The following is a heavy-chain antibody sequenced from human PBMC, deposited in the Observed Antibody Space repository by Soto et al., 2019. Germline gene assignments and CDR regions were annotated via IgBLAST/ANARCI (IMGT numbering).Heavy chain of an antibody. Sequence: QVQLQESGPGLVKPSGTLSLTCAVSGGSVTNDNWWSWVRQPPGKGLEWIGEIYHSGSTNYNPSLKSRVTISIDNPKNQFPLKLNSVTAADTAVYYCASGGGGGNYWGQGTLVTVSS. J-gene: IGHJ4*02. D-gene: IGHD3-10*01. CDR2: IYHSGST. CDR3: ASGGGGGNY. CDR1: GGSVTNDNW. V-gene: IGHV4-4*02.